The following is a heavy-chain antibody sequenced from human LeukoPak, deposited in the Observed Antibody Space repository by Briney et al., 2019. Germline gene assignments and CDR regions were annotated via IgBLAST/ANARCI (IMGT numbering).Heavy chain of an antibody. Sequence: GGSLRLSCAASRFTFNNYNMNWVRQAPGKALEWVSSITSSGTYIFYADSVEGRFSISRDNSKNTLYLQMNSLRAEDTAVYYCARDLSPWETRNPDAFDIWGQGTMVTVSS. D-gene: IGHD1-14*01. CDR2: ITSSGTYI. CDR1: RFTFNNYN. J-gene: IGHJ3*02. CDR3: ARDLSPWETRNPDAFDI. V-gene: IGHV3-21*04.